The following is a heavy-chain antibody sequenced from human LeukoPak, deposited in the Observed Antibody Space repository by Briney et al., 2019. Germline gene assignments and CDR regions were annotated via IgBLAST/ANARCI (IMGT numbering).Heavy chain of an antibody. D-gene: IGHD3-3*01. Sequence: ASVKVSCKASGYTFTSCDINWVRQATGQGLEWMGWMNPNSGNTGYAQKFQGRVTITRNTSISTAYMELRSLRSDDTAVYYCARVEDFWSGYLNYWGQGTLVTVSS. J-gene: IGHJ4*02. V-gene: IGHV1-8*03. CDR2: MNPNSGNT. CDR1: GYTFTSCD. CDR3: ARVEDFWSGYLNY.